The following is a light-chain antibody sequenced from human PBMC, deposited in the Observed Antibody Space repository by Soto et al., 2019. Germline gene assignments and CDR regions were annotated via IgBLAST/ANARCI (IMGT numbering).Light chain of an antibody. J-gene: IGKJ1*01. CDR3: HQHGRESKWT. CDR2: GAS. Sequence: LLPGERAAFFCGASQSVSNKLLAWYKQKPANATXLXXXGASSTDNGIPDWFSSSGSGTDLTLTISSREPEDFGVYYCHQHGRESKWTFGEGTKVDI. CDR1: QSVSNKL. V-gene: IGKV3-20*01.